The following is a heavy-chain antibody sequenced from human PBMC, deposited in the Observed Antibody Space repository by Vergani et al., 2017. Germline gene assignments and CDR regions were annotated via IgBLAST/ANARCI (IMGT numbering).Heavy chain of an antibody. J-gene: IGHJ5*02. CDR3: AKVFCSTTTCYPSSPQNWFDP. V-gene: IGHV3-33*06. CDR2: IWYDGSNK. Sequence: QVQLVESGGGVVQPGRSLRLSCAASGFTFSSYGMHWVRQAPGKGLEWVAVIWYDGSNKYYADSVKGRFTISRDNSKNTLYLQMNSLRAEDTALYYCAKVFCSTTTCYPSSPQNWFDPWGQGTLVTVSS. CDR1: GFTFSSYG. D-gene: IGHD2-2*01.